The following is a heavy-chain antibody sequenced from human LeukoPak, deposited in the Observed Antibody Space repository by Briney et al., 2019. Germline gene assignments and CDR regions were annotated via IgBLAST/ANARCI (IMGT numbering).Heavy chain of an antibody. CDR1: GFTFRDYG. D-gene: IGHD6-19*01. CDR3: ARGSDSSRFYYLDY. CDR2: IRYDGSEK. Sequence: GGSLRLSCAASGFTFRDYGMHWVRQAPGKGLEWVAFIRYDGSEKYYGDSVKGRFTISRDNSKNTLYLQMNSLRTEDTAVYYCARGSDSSRFYYLDYCGQGTLVTVSS. V-gene: IGHV3-30*02. J-gene: IGHJ4*02.